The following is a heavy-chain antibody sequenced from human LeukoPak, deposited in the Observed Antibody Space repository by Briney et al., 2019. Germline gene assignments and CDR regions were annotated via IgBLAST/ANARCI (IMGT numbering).Heavy chain of an antibody. V-gene: IGHV3-21*01. D-gene: IGHD2-15*01. CDR1: GFTFSSYS. Sequence: GGSLRLSCAASGFTFSSYSMNWVRQAPGKGLEGVSSISSSTNYIYYADSVKGRFTISRDNAKNSLYLQMNSLRAEDTAVYYCASPFCGSCYPYGMDVWGQGTTVTVSS. J-gene: IGHJ6*02. CDR3: ASPFCGSCYPYGMDV. CDR2: ISSSTNYI.